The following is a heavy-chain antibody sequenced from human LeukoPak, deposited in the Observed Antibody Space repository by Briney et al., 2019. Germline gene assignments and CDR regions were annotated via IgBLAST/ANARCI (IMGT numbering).Heavy chain of an antibody. D-gene: IGHD3-22*01. V-gene: IGHV3-9*01. Sequence: PGRSLRLSCAASGFTFDDYAMHWVRQAPGKGLVWVSTITWNSGSIVYADSVKGRFTISRYNSKNSLYLQMNSLRAEDTALYYCAKAPEGIVVLTSGYFDCWGQGTLVTVSS. CDR2: ITWNSGSI. CDR1: GFTFDDYA. J-gene: IGHJ4*02. CDR3: AKAPEGIVVLTSGYFDC.